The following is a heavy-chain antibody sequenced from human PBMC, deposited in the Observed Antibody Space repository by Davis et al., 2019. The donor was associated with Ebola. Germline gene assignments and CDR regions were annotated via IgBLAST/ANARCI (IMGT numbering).Heavy chain of an antibody. CDR3: VRDYRFALDI. J-gene: IGHJ3*02. CDR2: IGTRRDPT. Sequence: PGGSLRLSCAASGFTFSSYTMNWVRQAPGKGLEWVSSIGTRRDPTVYADSVKGRFPVSRDDANNSLSLLMNSLRDEDTAIYYCVRDYRFALDIWGQGTMVTVSS. CDR1: GFTFSSYT. V-gene: IGHV3-48*02.